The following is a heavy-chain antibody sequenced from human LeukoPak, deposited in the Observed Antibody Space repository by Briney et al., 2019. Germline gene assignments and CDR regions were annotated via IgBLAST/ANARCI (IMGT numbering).Heavy chain of an antibody. D-gene: IGHD2-15*01. CDR1: GYSFTSYW. CDR3: ARQEYCSGGSCYTWFDP. V-gene: IGHV5-51*01. J-gene: IGHJ5*02. Sequence: GESLKISCKGSGYSFTSYWIGWVRKMPGKGLEWMGIIYPGDSDIRYSPSFQGQVTISADKSISTAYLQWSSLKASDTAMYYCARQEYCSGGSCYTWFDPWGQGTLVTVSS. CDR2: IYPGDSDI.